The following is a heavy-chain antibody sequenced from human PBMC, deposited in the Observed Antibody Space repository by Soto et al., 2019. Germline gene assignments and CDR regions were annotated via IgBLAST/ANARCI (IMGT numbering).Heavy chain of an antibody. Sequence: QVQLQESGPGLVKPSETLSLTCTVSGGSISSYYWSWIRQPPGKGLEWIGYIYYSGSTNYNPSLKRRVTISVDTPKYQFSLKLSSVTAADTAVYYCARVRWTVAGPGHFDYWGQGTLVTVSS. CDR3: ARVRWTVAGPGHFDY. D-gene: IGHD6-19*01. CDR2: IYYSGST. V-gene: IGHV4-59*01. CDR1: GGSISSYY. J-gene: IGHJ4*02.